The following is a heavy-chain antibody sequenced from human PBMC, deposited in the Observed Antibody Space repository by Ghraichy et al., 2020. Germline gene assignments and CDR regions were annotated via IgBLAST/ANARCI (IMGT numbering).Heavy chain of an antibody. Sequence: ESLNISCTVSGGSINSYFWNWIRQPPGKGLEWIGDVYYTGSSDYNPSLKSRVAISIDTSKNQFSLKLISVTSADTAVYYCASFRSGTGSYYLSWGQGTLVTVSS. D-gene: IGHD1-26*01. CDR2: VYYTGSS. V-gene: IGHV4-59*01. J-gene: IGHJ4*02. CDR3: ASFRSGTGSYYLS. CDR1: GGSINSYF.